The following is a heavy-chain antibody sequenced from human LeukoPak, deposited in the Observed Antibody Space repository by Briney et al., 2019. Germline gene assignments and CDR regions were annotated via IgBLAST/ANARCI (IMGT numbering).Heavy chain of an antibody. CDR2: ISGRGGST. Sequence: GGSLRLSCAASGFTFNSYAMNWVRQAPGKGLEWVSGISGRGGSTYYADSVKGRFTISRDNSKNTLYLQMNSLRAEDTAVYYCAIDSKGYCSGGSCDRGDWFDPWGQGTLVTVSS. J-gene: IGHJ5*02. CDR3: AIDSKGYCSGGSCDRGDWFDP. D-gene: IGHD2-15*01. V-gene: IGHV3-23*01. CDR1: GFTFNSYA.